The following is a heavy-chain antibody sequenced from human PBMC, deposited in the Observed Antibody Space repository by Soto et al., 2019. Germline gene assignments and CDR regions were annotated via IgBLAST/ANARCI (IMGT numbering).Heavy chain of an antibody. V-gene: IGHV3-23*05. CDR1: GLTFNSHT. D-gene: IGHD3-16*01. J-gene: IGHJ4*02. Sequence: PGGSLRLSCTASGLTFNSHTMSWVRQAPRTGLEWVSTISPSGSSTHYADSVKGRFTISRDNSRNTLDLQMSSLRAADTALYYCVSWVSAHFDYWGQGTPVTVSS. CDR3: VSWVSAHFDY. CDR2: ISPSGSST.